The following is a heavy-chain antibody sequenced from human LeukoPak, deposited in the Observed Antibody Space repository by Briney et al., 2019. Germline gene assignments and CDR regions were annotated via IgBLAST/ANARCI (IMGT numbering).Heavy chain of an antibody. CDR3: ARDTRGYSYGSGAFDI. CDR1: GASISSGSHY. Sequence: PSQTLSLTCTVSGASISSGSHYWSWIRQPPGKGLEWIGYIYYSGSTNYNPSLKSRVTISVDTSKNQFSLKLSSVTAADTAVYYCARDTRGYSYGSGAFDIWGQGTMVTVSS. D-gene: IGHD5-18*01. J-gene: IGHJ3*02. V-gene: IGHV4-61*01. CDR2: IYYSGST.